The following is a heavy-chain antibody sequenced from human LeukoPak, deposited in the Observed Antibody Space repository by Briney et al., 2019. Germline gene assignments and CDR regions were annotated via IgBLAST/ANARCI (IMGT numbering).Heavy chain of an antibody. D-gene: IGHD5-18*01. V-gene: IGHV3-64*04. CDR1: GFSFSSYA. J-gene: IGHJ6*02. CDR2: ITGSGSST. CDR3: AKDGHTAMVYYYYGMDV. Sequence: PGGSLRLSCSVSGFSFSSYAIHWVRQAPGKGLDYVSAITGSGSSTYYADSVKGRFTISRDNSKNTLYLQMNSLRAEDTAVYYCAKDGHTAMVYYYYGMDVWGQGTTVTVSS.